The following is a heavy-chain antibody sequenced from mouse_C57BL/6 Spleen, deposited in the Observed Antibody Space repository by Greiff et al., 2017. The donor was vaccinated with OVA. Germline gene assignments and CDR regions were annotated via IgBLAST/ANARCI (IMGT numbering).Heavy chain of an antibody. D-gene: IGHD1-1*01. Sequence: QVQLQQSGAELVKPGASVKISCKASGYAFSSYWMNWVKQRPGKGLEWIGQIYPGDGDTNYNGKFKGKATLTADKSSSTAYMQISSLTSEDSAVYFCARRDGSSPYAMDYWGQGTSVTVSS. V-gene: IGHV1-80*01. CDR1: GYAFSSYW. CDR3: ARRDGSSPYAMDY. J-gene: IGHJ4*01. CDR2: IYPGDGDT.